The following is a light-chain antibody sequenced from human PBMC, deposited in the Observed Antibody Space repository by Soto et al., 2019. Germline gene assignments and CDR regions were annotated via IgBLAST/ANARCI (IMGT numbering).Light chain of an antibody. Sequence: QSALTQPASVSGSPGQSITISCTGTSSDAGSYNLVSWYQHHPGKAPKIMIYEVYKRPSGVSHRFSGSKSGNTASLTVSGLQAEDEADYYCCSYAGSSTLVFGGGTKLTVL. CDR3: CSYAGSSTLV. CDR1: SSDAGSYNL. CDR2: EVY. V-gene: IGLV2-23*02. J-gene: IGLJ2*01.